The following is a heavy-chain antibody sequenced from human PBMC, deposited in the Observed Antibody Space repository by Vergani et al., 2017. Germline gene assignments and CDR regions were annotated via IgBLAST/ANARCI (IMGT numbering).Heavy chain of an antibody. CDR2: ISSSGSTI. CDR1: GFTFSSYE. J-gene: IGHJ4*02. Sequence: EVQLVESGGGLVQPGGSLRLSCAASGFTFSSYEMNWVRQAPGKGLEWVSYISSSGSTIYYADSVKGRFTISRDNAKNSLYLQLNSLRAEDTAVYYCARDGAAAGIFDYWGQGTLVTVSS. CDR3: ARDGAAAGIFDY. D-gene: IGHD6-13*01. V-gene: IGHV3-48*03.